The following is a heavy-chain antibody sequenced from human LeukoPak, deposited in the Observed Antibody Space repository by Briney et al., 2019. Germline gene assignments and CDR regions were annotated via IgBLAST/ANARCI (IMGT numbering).Heavy chain of an antibody. Sequence: GASLRLSRAASGFTFSSYAMSWVRQAPGKGLEWVSAISGSGGSTYYADSVKGRFTISRDNSKNTLYLQMNSLRAEDTAVYYCAKVRRRDSSSWFDPWGQGTLVTVSS. CDR3: AKVRRRDSSSWFDP. V-gene: IGHV3-23*01. J-gene: IGHJ5*02. CDR1: GFTFSSYA. CDR2: ISGSGGST. D-gene: IGHD6-13*01.